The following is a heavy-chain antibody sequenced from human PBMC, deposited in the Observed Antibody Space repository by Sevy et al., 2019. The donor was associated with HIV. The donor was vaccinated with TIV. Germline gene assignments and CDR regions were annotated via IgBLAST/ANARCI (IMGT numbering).Heavy chain of an antibody. CDR2: YDPEDGET. D-gene: IGHD3-22*01. CDR1: GYSVSDLS. CDR3: ATSPDYYDSSRDAFDI. J-gene: IGHJ3*02. V-gene: IGHV1-24*01. Sequence: ASVKVSCKVSGYSVSDLSIHWVRQAPGNGLEWMGGYDPEDGETIYAQKFQGRVTMTEDTSTDTAYMELSSLRSEDTAVYYCATSPDYYDSSRDAFDIWGQGTMVTVSS.